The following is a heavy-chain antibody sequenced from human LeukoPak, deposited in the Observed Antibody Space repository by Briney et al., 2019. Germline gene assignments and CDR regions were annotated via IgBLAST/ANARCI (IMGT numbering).Heavy chain of an antibody. CDR1: GFTFSSYG. CDR3: AKDKNYDFWSGPFDY. V-gene: IGHV3-30*02. Sequence: PGGSLRLSCAASGFTFSSYGMHWVRQAPGKGLEWVAFTRYDGSNKYYADSVKGRFTISRDNSKNTLYLQMNSLRAEDTAVYYCAKDKNYDFWSGPFDYWGQGTLVTVSS. J-gene: IGHJ4*02. D-gene: IGHD3-3*01. CDR2: TRYDGSNK.